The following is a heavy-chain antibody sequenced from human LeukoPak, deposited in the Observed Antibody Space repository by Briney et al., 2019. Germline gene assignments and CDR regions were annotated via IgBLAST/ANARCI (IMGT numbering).Heavy chain of an antibody. CDR3: AKAKGYCSGGSCYPTPPDY. J-gene: IGHJ4*02. D-gene: IGHD2-15*01. V-gene: IGHV3-23*01. Sequence: PGGSLRLSCAASGFTFNSYAMSWVRQAPGKGLEWVSAISGSGGSTYYADSVKGRFTISRDNSKNTLYLQMNSLRAEDTAVYYCAKAKGYCSGGSCYPTPPDYWGQGTLVTVSS. CDR2: ISGSGGST. CDR1: GFTFNSYA.